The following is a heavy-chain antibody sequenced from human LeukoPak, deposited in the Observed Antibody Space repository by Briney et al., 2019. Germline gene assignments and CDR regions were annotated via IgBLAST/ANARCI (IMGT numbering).Heavy chain of an antibody. CDR2: IYSGGST. D-gene: IGHD6-25*01. CDR1: GFTVSSNY. V-gene: IGHV3-66*01. J-gene: IGHJ3*02. Sequence: GGSLRLSCAASGFTVSSNYMSWVRQAPGKGLEWVSVIYSGGSTYYADSVKGRFTISRDNSKNTLYLQMNSLRAEDTAVYYCARGVRRRPDAFDIWGQGTMVIVSS. CDR3: ARGVRRRPDAFDI.